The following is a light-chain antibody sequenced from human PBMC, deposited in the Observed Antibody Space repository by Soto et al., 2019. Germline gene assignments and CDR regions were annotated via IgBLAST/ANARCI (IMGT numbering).Light chain of an antibody. CDR3: QQYNTYPLT. CDR2: KAS. CDR1: QSISTW. Sequence: DIQMTQSPSTLSASVGERVTITCRASQSISTWLAWYQQKPGKAPKLLIYKASSLEGGVPSRFSGSGSGTEFNITVSSLRPDDFAPYYCQQYNTYPLTFGGGTTVEIK. J-gene: IGKJ4*01. V-gene: IGKV1-5*03.